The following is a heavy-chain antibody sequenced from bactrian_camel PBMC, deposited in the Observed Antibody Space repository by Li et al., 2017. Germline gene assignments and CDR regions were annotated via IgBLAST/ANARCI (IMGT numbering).Heavy chain of an antibody. J-gene: IGHJ4*01. Sequence: VQLVESGGGLVQPGGPLRLSCLASGFTFSSYAMSWVRQAPGKGLEWVSSIRSGAESSYYADSVKGRFTISRDNAKNTLFLQLNSLKTEDTAMYYCAKDPATTWVLIGDWGQGTQVTVS. CDR3: AKDPATTWVLIGD. D-gene: IGHD3*01. CDR1: GFTFSSYA. V-gene: IGHV3S31*01. CDR2: IRSGAESS.